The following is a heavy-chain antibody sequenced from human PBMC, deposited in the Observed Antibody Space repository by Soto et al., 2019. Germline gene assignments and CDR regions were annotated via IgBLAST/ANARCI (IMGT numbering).Heavy chain of an antibody. CDR2: TYYRSKWYN. CDR1: GDSVSSNSAA. J-gene: IGHJ1*01. D-gene: IGHD3-3*01. V-gene: IGHV6-1*01. Sequence: PSQTLSLTCAISGDSVSSNSAAWNWIRQSPSRGLEWLGRTYYRSKWYNDYAVSVKSRITINPDTSKNQFSLQLNSVTPEDTAVYYCAXGVVRFLEWFHSEEYFQHWGQGTLVTVS. CDR3: AXGVVRFLEWFHSEEYFQH.